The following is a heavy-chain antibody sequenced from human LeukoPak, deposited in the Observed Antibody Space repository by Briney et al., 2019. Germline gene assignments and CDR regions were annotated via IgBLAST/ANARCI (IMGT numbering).Heavy chain of an antibody. CDR2: INHSGST. CDR1: GGSFSGYY. J-gene: IGHJ4*02. V-gene: IGHV4-34*01. CDR3: ARVGLWFGESLFDY. Sequence: SETLSLTCAVYGGSFSGYYWSWIRQPPGKGLECLGEINHSGSTNYNPSLKSRVTISVATYKNQFSLKLSSVTAADTAVYYCARVGLWFGESLFDYWGQGTLVTVSS. D-gene: IGHD3-10*01.